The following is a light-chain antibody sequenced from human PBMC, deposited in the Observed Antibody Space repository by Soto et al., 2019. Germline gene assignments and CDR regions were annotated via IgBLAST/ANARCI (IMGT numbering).Light chain of an antibody. CDR3: SSYAGSNNYV. CDR1: SSDVGGYNH. CDR2: EVS. Sequence: QSVLTQPPSASGSPGQSVTISCTGTSSDVGGYNHVSWYQQYPGKAPKVVIYEVSRRPSGVPDRFSGSKSGNTASLTVSGLQAEDEADYYCSSYAGSNNYVFGTGTKLTVL. V-gene: IGLV2-8*01. J-gene: IGLJ1*01.